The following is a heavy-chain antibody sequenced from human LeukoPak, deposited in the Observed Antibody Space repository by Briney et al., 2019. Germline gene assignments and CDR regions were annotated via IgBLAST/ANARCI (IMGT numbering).Heavy chain of an antibody. Sequence: GGSLRLSCAASGFTFSIYGMHWVRQAPGKGLEWVAVIWNDGSNKYYADSVKGRFTISRDNSKNTLYLQMNSLRAEDTAVYSCARASGPFDYWGQGTLVTASS. CDR2: IWNDGSNK. CDR1: GFTFSIYG. D-gene: IGHD3-10*01. V-gene: IGHV3-33*01. J-gene: IGHJ4*02. CDR3: ARASGPFDY.